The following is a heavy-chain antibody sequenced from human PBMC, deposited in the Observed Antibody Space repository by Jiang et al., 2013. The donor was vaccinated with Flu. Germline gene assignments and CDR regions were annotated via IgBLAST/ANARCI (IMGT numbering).Heavy chain of an antibody. D-gene: IGHD2-8*01. CDR1: GYTFSGYS. J-gene: IGHJ4*02. V-gene: IGHV1-3*01. CDR2: ISAVNDNT. CDR3: VRGNNGNFDY. Sequence: SGAEVKKPGASVKVSCKASGYTFSGYSMYWVRQAPGHRFEWMGWISAVNDNTKYSQKFQDRVTITKDTSANTVYMELSSLTSEDTAVYYCVRGNNGNFDYWGQGTLVTVSS.